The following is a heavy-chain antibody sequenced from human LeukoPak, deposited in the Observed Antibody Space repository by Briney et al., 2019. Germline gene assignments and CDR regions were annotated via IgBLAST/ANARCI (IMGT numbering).Heavy chain of an antibody. CDR2: INHSGST. Sequence: SETLSLTCAVYGGSFSGYYWSWIRQPPGKGLEWIGEINHSGSTNYNPSLKSRVTISVDTSKNQFSLKLSSVTAADTAVYYCARTPPARWGYYYYYGMDVWGQGTTVTVSS. CDR1: GGSFSGYY. V-gene: IGHV4-34*01. CDR3: ARTPPARWGYYYYYGMDV. J-gene: IGHJ6*02. D-gene: IGHD2-15*01.